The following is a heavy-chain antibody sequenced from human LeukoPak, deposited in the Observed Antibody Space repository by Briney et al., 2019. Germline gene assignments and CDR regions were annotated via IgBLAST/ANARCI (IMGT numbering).Heavy chain of an antibody. CDR2: ISSSSSYI. D-gene: IGHD6-25*01. V-gene: IGHV3-21*01. CDR1: GFTFSSYS. CDR3: ARDHEGGHFDY. J-gene: IGHJ4*02. Sequence: GGSLRLSCAASGFTFSSYSMNWVRQAPWKGLEWVSSISSSSSYIYYADSAKGRFTISRDNAKNSLYLQMNSLRAEDTAVYYCARDHEGGHFDYWGQGTLVTVSS.